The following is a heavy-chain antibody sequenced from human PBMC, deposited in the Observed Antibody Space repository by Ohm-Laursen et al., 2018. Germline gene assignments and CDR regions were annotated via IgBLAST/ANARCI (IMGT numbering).Heavy chain of an antibody. J-gene: IGHJ3*01. CDR3: ARLRWDLRSKAFDL. D-gene: IGHD1-26*01. CDR1: GGSISSYY. Sequence: SETLSLTCTVSGGSISSYYWSWIRQPAGKGLEWIGRIYTSGSTNYNPSLKSRVTMSVDTSKNQFSLRLRSVTAADSAVYYCARLRWDLRSKAFDLWGQGTMVTVSS. V-gene: IGHV4-4*07. CDR2: IYTSGST.